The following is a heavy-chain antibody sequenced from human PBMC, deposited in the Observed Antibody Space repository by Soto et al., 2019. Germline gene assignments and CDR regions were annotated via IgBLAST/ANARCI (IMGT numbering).Heavy chain of an antibody. CDR3: ARDYCSGGSCYGPLDY. Sequence: QVQLVQSGAEVKKPGASVKVSCKASGYTFTSYGISWVRQAPGQGLEWMGWISAYNGNTNYAQKLQGRVTMTTDTSTSTAYMELRSLRSDDTAVYYRARDYCSGGSCYGPLDYWGQGTLVTVSS. J-gene: IGHJ4*02. CDR1: GYTFTSYG. V-gene: IGHV1-18*01. CDR2: ISAYNGNT. D-gene: IGHD2-15*01.